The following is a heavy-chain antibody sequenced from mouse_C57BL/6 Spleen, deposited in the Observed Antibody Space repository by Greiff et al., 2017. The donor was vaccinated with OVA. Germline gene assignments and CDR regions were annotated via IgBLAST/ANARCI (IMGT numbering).Heavy chain of an antibody. D-gene: IGHD1-1*01. Sequence: QVQLQQPGAELVKPGASVKLSCKASGYTFTSYWMHWVKQRPGRGLEWIGRIDPNSGGTKYNEKFKSKATLTVDKPSSTAYMQLSRLTSEDSAVYYCARSGSSYWYFDVWGTGTTVTVSS. CDR2: IDPNSGGT. CDR1: GYTFTSYW. J-gene: IGHJ1*03. CDR3: ARSGSSYWYFDV. V-gene: IGHV1-72*01.